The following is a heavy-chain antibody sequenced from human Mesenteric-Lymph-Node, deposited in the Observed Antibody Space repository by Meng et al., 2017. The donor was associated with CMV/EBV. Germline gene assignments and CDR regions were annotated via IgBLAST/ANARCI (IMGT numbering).Heavy chain of an antibody. Sequence: SETLSLTCTVSGASISSYYWSWIRQPPGKGLEWIGYIYDSGSTNYNPSLKSRVTISVDTSKNQFSLKLSSVTAADTAVYYCARVYYGMDVWGQGTTVTVSS. V-gene: IGHV4-59*01. J-gene: IGHJ6*02. CDR2: IYDSGST. CDR1: GASISSYY. CDR3: ARVYYGMDV.